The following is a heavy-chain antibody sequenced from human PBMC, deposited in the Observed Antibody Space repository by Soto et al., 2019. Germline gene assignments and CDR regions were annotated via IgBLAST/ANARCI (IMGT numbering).Heavy chain of an antibody. CDR1: GYTFTSYG. Sequence: QVQLVQSGAEVKKPGASVKVSCKASGYTFTSYGISWVRQAPGQGLEWMGWISAYNGNTNYAQKLQGRVTMTTDTSTSTAYMELRSLRSDDTAVYYCAREHWTMVRGVTTYYFDYWGQGTLVTVSS. D-gene: IGHD3-10*01. CDR2: ISAYNGNT. J-gene: IGHJ4*02. V-gene: IGHV1-18*01. CDR3: AREHWTMVRGVTTYYFDY.